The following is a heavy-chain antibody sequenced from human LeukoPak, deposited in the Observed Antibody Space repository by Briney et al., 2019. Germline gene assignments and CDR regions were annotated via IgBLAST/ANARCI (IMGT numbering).Heavy chain of an antibody. D-gene: IGHD4-23*01. CDR1: GFTFNNYA. Sequence: GGSLRLSCAASGFTFNNYAMNWVRQAPGKGLEWVSTVTGGVGSTYYADSVKGRFTISRDNSKNTLYLQMNSLRAEDTAVYYCAKPSGTSVSNWFDPWGHGTLVTGSS. V-gene: IGHV3-23*01. J-gene: IGHJ5*02. CDR2: VTGGVGST. CDR3: AKPSGTSVSNWFDP.